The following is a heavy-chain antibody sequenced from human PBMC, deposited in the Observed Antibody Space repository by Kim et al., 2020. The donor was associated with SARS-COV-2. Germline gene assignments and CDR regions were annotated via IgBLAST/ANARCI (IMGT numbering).Heavy chain of an antibody. CDR1: GFTFSSYS. Sequence: GGSLRLSCAASGFTFSSYSMNWVRQAPGKGLEWVSSISSSSSYIYYADSVKGRFTISRDNAKNSLYLQMNSLRAEDTAVYYCARGGLTYYYDSSGYYTDYWGQGTLVTVSS. V-gene: IGHV3-21*01. D-gene: IGHD3-22*01. CDR2: ISSSSSYI. CDR3: ARGGLTYYYDSSGYYTDY. J-gene: IGHJ4*02.